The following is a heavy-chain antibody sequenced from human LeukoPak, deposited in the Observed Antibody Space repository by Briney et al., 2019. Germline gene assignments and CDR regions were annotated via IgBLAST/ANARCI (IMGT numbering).Heavy chain of an antibody. V-gene: IGHV4-31*03. D-gene: IGHD2-2*01. J-gene: IGHJ6*02. Sequence: SETLSLTCTVSGGSISSGGYYWSWIRQHPGKGLEWIGYIYYSGSTYYNPSLKSRVTISADTSKNQFSLKLSSVTAADTAVYYCAREWTLGYCSSTSCSDVWGQGTTVTVSS. CDR2: IYYSGST. CDR3: AREWTLGYCSSTSCSDV. CDR1: GGSISSGGYY.